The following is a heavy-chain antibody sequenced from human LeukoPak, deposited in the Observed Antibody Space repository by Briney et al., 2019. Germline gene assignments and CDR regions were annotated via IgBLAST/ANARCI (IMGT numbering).Heavy chain of an antibody. CDR1: GGTFSSYA. Sequence: SVKVSCKASGGTFSSYAISWVRQAPGQGLEWMGGIIPIFGTANYAQKFQGRVTITADESTSTAYMELSSLRSEDTAVYYCASAIFGVVTPNWFDPRGQGTLVTVSS. CDR2: IIPIFGTA. D-gene: IGHD3-3*01. J-gene: IGHJ5*02. CDR3: ASAIFGVVTPNWFDP. V-gene: IGHV1-69*13.